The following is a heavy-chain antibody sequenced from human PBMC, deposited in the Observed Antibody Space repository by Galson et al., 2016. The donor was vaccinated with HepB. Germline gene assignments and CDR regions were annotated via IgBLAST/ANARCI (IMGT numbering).Heavy chain of an antibody. Sequence: SLRLSCAASGLTFGSYTMTWVRQAPGKGLEWVSAITSSGSLTYYADSVKGRFTISRDNAKKSLYLQMNSLRAEDTAVYYCPRSYGIRAGTTVYGMNVWGQGTTVTVSS. CDR1: GLTFGSYT. J-gene: IGHJ6*02. CDR2: ITSSGSLT. D-gene: IGHD1-1*01. CDR3: PRSYGIRAGTTVYGMNV. V-gene: IGHV3-21*01.